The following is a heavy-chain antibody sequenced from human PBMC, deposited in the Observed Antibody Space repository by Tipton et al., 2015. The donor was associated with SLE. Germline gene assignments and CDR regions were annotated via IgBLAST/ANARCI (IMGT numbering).Heavy chain of an antibody. Sequence: TLSLTCTVSDGSVSSGSYYWSWIRQHPGKGLEWIGYIYYSGSTYYNPSLKSRLTISVDTSKNQFSLKLSSVTAADTAVYYCARWAGGYYYYYGLDVWGQGTTVTVSS. V-gene: IGHV4-31*03. D-gene: IGHD3-16*01. CDR3: ARWAGGYYYYYGLDV. CDR2: IYYSGST. CDR1: DGSVSSGSYY. J-gene: IGHJ6*02.